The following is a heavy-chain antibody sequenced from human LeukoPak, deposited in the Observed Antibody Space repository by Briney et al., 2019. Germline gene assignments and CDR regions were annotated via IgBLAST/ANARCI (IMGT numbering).Heavy chain of an antibody. Sequence: GGSLRLSCAASGFNFRYYAMTWVRQAPGKGLECVSGISEGADITYYGGSVKGRFTISRDNSKNTLYLQMNSLRAEDTVVYYCAKDSRATRIAVAGNPDYWGQGTLVTVSS. CDR1: GFNFRYYA. CDR3: AKDSRATRIAVAGNPDY. D-gene: IGHD6-19*01. V-gene: IGHV3-23*01. CDR2: ISEGADIT. J-gene: IGHJ4*02.